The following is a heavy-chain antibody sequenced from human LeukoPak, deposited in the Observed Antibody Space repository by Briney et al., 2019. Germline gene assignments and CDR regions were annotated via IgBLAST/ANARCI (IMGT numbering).Heavy chain of an antibody. J-gene: IGHJ2*01. CDR1: GFTFSSHW. D-gene: IGHD6-13*01. CDR3: AAAGGYRYFDL. Sequence: GGSLRLSCAASGFTFSSHWMSWVRQAPGKGLEWVANIKQDGSEKYYVDSVKGRFTISRDNAKNSLYLQMNSLRAEDTAVYYCAAAGGYRYFDLWGRGTLVTVSS. V-gene: IGHV3-7*05. CDR2: IKQDGSEK.